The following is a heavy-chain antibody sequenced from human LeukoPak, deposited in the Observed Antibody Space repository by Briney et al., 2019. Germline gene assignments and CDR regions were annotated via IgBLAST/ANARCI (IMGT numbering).Heavy chain of an antibody. D-gene: IGHD3-9*01. CDR3: ARDGGKGWLWFDY. J-gene: IGHJ4*02. CDR2: IYFSGST. CDR1: GGSISSYY. V-gene: IGHV4-59*01. Sequence: SETLSLTCTVSGGSISSYYWSWIRQPPGKGLEYIGYIYFSGSTNYNPSLKSRVSISVDTSKNQFSLKLSSVTAADTAVYYCARDGGKGWLWFDYWGQGTLVSVSS.